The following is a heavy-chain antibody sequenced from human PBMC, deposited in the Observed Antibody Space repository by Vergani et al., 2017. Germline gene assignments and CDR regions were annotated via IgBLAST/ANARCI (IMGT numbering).Heavy chain of an antibody. CDR3: ARDNVNSHAIDY. CDR1: GFTVSSNY. J-gene: IGHJ4*02. D-gene: IGHD5-18*01. CDR2: IYSGGST. Sequence: EVQLVESGGGLVQPGGSLRLSCAASGFTVSSNYMSWVRQAPGKGLEWVSVIYSGGSTYYADSVKGRFTISRDNAKNALYLQMNSLRAEDTAVYYCARDNVNSHAIDYWGQGTLVTVSS. V-gene: IGHV3-66*01.